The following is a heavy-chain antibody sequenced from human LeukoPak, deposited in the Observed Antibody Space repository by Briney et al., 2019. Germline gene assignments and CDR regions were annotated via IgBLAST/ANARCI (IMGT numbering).Heavy chain of an antibody. D-gene: IGHD3-10*01. CDR2: IFHSGST. CDR1: GYSISSGDY. J-gene: IGHJ4*02. CDR3: ARGIYYLIEY. V-gene: IGHV4-38-2*01. Sequence: PETLSLTCAVSGYSISSGDYWGWIRQSPGKGLEWIGNIFHSGSTYHNPSLKSRVTISVDTSKNKFSLKLSSVTAADTAVYYCARGIYYLIEYWGQGTLVTVSS.